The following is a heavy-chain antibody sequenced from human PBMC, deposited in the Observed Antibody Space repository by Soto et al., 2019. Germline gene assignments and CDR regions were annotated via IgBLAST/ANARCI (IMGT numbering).Heavy chain of an antibody. CDR2: IWYDGSNK. CDR3: ASFGPYGSGRYYYGMDV. CDR1: GFTFSSYG. D-gene: IGHD3-10*01. V-gene: IGHV3-33*01. Sequence: GGSLRLSCAASGFTFSSYGMHWVRQAPGKGLEWVAVIWYDGSNKYYADSVKGRFTISRDNSKNTLYLQMNSLRAEDTAVYYCASFGPYGSGRYYYGMDVWGQGTTVTVSS. J-gene: IGHJ6*02.